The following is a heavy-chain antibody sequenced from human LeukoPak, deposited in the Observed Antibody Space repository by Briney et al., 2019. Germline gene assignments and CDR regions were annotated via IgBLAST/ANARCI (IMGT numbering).Heavy chain of an antibody. V-gene: IGHV3-23*01. CDR3: AKDRVSPGFNWFDP. Sequence: GSLRLSCAASGVIISSYAMSWVCQAPGKGLEWVSAINGRGDNTYYADFVKGRFTISRDNSKSTVYLQMNSLRTEDTAVYYCAKDRVSPGFNWFDPWGQGTLVTVSS. D-gene: IGHD2/OR15-2a*01. CDR1: GVIISSYA. J-gene: IGHJ5*02. CDR2: INGRGDNT.